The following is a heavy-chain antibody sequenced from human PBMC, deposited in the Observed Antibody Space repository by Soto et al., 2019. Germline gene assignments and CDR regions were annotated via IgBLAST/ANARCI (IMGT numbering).Heavy chain of an antibody. CDR1: GYIFVNYG. D-gene: IGHD5-12*01. J-gene: IGHJ6*02. Sequence: QVQLVQSGDEMKKPGASVRVSCKASGYIFVNYGIAWVRQAPGQGLEWMGWISPYTGDTHSASKVQGRLTMTTDTSTSTAYMDLGSLTSDDTAVYYCATVDNCVTPTPQDVWGQGTTVTVSS. CDR3: ATVDNCVTPTPQDV. V-gene: IGHV1-18*01. CDR2: ISPYTGDT.